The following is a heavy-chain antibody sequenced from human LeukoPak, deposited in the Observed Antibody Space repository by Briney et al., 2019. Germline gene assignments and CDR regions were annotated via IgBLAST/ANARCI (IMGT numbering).Heavy chain of an antibody. D-gene: IGHD3-22*01. CDR3: ANAYDSSGYSPFDY. V-gene: IGHV3-23*01. CDR2: TSGSGGST. Sequence: GGSLRLSCAASGFTFSSYAMSWVRQAPGKGLEWVSATSGSGGSTYYADSVKGRFTISRDNSKNTLYLQMNSLRAEDTAVYYCANAYDSSGYSPFDYWGQGTLVTVSS. CDR1: GFTFSSYA. J-gene: IGHJ4*02.